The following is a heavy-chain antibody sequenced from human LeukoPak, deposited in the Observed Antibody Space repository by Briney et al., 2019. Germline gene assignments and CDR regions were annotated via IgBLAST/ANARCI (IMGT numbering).Heavy chain of an antibody. CDR3: ARAYYGSGTYYYYYYYMDV. CDR1: GFTFDDYD. J-gene: IGHJ6*03. V-gene: IGHV3-20*04. D-gene: IGHD3-10*01. Sequence: PGGSLRLSCAASGFTFDDYDMSWVRQAPGKGLEWVSGINWNGGSTGYADSVKGRFTISRDNAKNSLYLQMNSLRAEDTALYYCARAYYGSGTYYYYYYYMDVWGKGTTVTVSS. CDR2: INWNGGST.